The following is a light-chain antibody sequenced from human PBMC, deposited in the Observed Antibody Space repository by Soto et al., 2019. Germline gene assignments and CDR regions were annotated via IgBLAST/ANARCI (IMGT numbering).Light chain of an antibody. CDR3: QHRANWPWT. CDR2: DAS. CDR1: QSVSSY. V-gene: IGKV3-11*01. J-gene: IGKJ1*01. Sequence: EIMLTQSPATLSLTPGERAILSCRASQSVSSYLAWYQQKPGQAPRLLIYDASNRATGIPARFSGSGSETDFTLTISSLEPGDFAVYYCQHRANWPWTFGQGTKVDI.